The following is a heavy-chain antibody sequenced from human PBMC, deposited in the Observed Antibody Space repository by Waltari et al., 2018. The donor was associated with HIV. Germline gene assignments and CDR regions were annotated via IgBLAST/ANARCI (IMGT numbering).Heavy chain of an antibody. J-gene: IGHJ2*01. CDR3: VRPAKDDSGHYPTLWYFDV. V-gene: IGHV3-11*04. CDR1: GFTFRDYY. Sequence: QVQLVESGGGLVRPGGSLMLSCVASGFTFRDYYMAWIRRSQGKQPGWMNYISTSVTPLNYAESLKGRISITRDKSKRSIILQIDSLTADDSVIYYCVRPAKDDSGHYPTLWYFDVWGRGTLVSVSS. CDR2: ISTSVTPL. D-gene: IGHD3-22*01.